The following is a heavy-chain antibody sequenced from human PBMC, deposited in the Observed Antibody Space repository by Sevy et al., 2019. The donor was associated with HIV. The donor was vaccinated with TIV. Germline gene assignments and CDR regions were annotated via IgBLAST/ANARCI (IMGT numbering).Heavy chain of an antibody. Sequence: SETLSLTCTVSGGSISSYYWSWIRQPAGKGLEWIGRIYTSGSTNYNPSLKSGVTMSVDTSKNQFSLKLRSVTAADTAVYYCTRGSPVVPAAMLYYYYYGMDVWGQGTTVTVSS. CDR3: TRGSPVVPAAMLYYYYYGMDV. D-gene: IGHD2-2*01. V-gene: IGHV4-4*07. CDR2: IYTSGST. CDR1: GGSISSYY. J-gene: IGHJ6*02.